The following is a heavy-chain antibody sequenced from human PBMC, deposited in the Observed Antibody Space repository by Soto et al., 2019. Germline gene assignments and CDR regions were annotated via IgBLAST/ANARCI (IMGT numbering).Heavy chain of an antibody. CDR3: ASHLPQAEYCSSTSCSFYYYYYMDV. D-gene: IGHD2-2*01. CDR1: GYTFTCYA. Sequence: GASVKVSCKASGYTFTCYAMHWVRQAPGQRLEWMGWINAGNGNTKYSQKFQGRVTITRDTSASTAYMELSSLRSEDTAVYYCASHLPQAEYCSSTSCSFYYYYYMDVWGKGTTVTVSS. CDR2: INAGNGNT. J-gene: IGHJ6*03. V-gene: IGHV1-3*01.